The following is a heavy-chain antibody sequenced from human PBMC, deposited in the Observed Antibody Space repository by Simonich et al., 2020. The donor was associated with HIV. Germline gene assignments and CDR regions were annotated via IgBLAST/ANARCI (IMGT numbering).Heavy chain of an antibody. CDR1: GGTFSRHV. CDR2: IIPIFGTT. J-gene: IGHJ5*02. V-gene: IGHV1-69*13. Sequence: QVQLVQSGAEVQKPGSSVKVSCKASGGTFSRHVISWVRQAPGQGLEWMGGIIPIFGTTHKAQKFQGRVTITADESTSTAYMEMSSLRSEDTAVYYCARGGGEQQLVSWFDPWGQGTLVTVSS. D-gene: IGHD6-13*01. CDR3: ARGGGEQQLVSWFDP.